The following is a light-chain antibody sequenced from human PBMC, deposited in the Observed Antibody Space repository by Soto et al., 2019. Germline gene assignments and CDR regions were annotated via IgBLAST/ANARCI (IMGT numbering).Light chain of an antibody. Sequence: QSALTQPPSASGSPGQSVTISCTGTSSDVGSCDYVSWYQQRPGKAPKLVIYEVSNRPSGVSNRFSGSKSGNTASLTISGLQAEDEADYYCSSYTSSNTPVVFGGGTKLTVL. CDR3: SSYTSSNTPVV. V-gene: IGLV2-14*01. CDR2: EVS. J-gene: IGLJ2*01. CDR1: SSDVGSCDY.